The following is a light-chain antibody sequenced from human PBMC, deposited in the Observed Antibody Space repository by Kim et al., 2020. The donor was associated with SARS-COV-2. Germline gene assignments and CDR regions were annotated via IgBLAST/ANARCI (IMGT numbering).Light chain of an antibody. CDR2: DNN. V-gene: IGLV1-51*01. CDR1: SSNIGNNY. CDR3: GTWDSSLSAGV. J-gene: IGLJ3*02. Sequence: GQKVTISCSGSSSNIGNNYVSWYQQLPGTAPILLISDNNKRPSGIPDRFSGSKSGTSATLGITGLQTGDEADYYCGTWDSSLSAGVFGGGTQLTVL.